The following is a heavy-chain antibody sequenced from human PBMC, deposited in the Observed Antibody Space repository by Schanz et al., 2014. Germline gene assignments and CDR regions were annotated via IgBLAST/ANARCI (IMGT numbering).Heavy chain of an antibody. D-gene: IGHD3-22*01. CDR3: AGAFDSSGYYFDY. CDR1: GYTFTNFF. J-gene: IGHJ4*02. V-gene: IGHV1-46*03. CDR2: INPSGGGT. Sequence: QVHLVQSGAEVHKPGASLKISCKASGYTFTNFFLHWVRQAPGQGLEWMGIINPSGGGTSYALRFQGRVTMTTDTSTGTVYMELSGLRSEDTAVYYCAGAFDSSGYYFDYWGQGTLVTVSS.